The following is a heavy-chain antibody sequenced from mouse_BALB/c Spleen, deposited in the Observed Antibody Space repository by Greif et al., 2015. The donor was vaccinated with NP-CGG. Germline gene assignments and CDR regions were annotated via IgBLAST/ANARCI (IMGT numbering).Heavy chain of an antibody. CDR3: ARDWTVVANFDV. D-gene: IGHD1-1*01. J-gene: IGHJ1*01. CDR1: GFTFSSYA. CDR2: ISSGGST. Sequence: EVQLVESGGGLVKPGGSLKLSCAASGFTFSSYAMSWVRQTPERRLEWVASISSGGSTYYPDSVKGRFTISRDNARNILYLQMSSLRSEDTAMYYCARDWTVVANFDVWGAGTTVTVSS. V-gene: IGHV5-6-5*01.